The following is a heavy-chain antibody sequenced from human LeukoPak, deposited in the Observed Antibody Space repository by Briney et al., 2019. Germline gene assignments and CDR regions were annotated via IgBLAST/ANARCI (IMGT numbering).Heavy chain of an antibody. CDR3: AKDFSAYGSGMTHSDY. Sequence: PGGSLRLSCAASGFTFSSYAMSWVRQGPGKGLEWVSAISGSGGSTYYADSVKGRFTISRDNSKNTLYLQMNSLRAEDTAVYYCAKDFSAYGSGMTHSDYWGQGTLVTVSS. CDR1: GFTFSSYA. CDR2: ISGSGGST. J-gene: IGHJ4*02. D-gene: IGHD3-10*01. V-gene: IGHV3-23*01.